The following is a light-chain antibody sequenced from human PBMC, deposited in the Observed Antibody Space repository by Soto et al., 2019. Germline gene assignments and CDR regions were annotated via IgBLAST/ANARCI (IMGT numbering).Light chain of an antibody. J-gene: IGKJ3*01. Sequence: DIQMTQPPSLSASVGDRVTIACRASQYISTDVNWYQQKPGKAPNLLIYAASNLQTGVPSRFSGRGSGTDFTLGINSLQPEDFATYYCQQTYSSPFTFGPGTKVDI. CDR1: QYISTD. V-gene: IGKV1-39*01. CDR3: QQTYSSPFT. CDR2: AAS.